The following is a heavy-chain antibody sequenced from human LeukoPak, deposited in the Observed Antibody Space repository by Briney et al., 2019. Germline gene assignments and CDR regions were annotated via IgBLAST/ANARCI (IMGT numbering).Heavy chain of an antibody. V-gene: IGHV3-48*03. J-gene: IGHJ4*02. Sequence: GGSLRLSCAASGFTFSSYEMNWVRQAPGKGLEWVSYISSTGGTTYYADSVKGRFTISRDTSKNTLSLQMNSLRAEDTAVYYCAREKGRGVISPYYDYWGQGTLVTVSS. CDR2: ISSTGGTT. CDR3: AREKGRGVISPYYDY. D-gene: IGHD3-10*01. CDR1: GFTFSSYE.